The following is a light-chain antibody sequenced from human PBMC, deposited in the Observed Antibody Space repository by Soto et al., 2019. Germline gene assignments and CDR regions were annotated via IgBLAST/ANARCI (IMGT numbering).Light chain of an antibody. CDR2: DAS. CDR3: QQYNSYWKT. Sequence: IRMTQSPSTLSASVGDRVTITCRASQSISSWLAWYQQKPGKAPKLLIYDASSLESGVPSRFSGSGSGTEFTLTISSLQPDDFATYYCQQYNSYWKTFGQGTKVDIK. V-gene: IGKV1-5*01. CDR1: QSISSW. J-gene: IGKJ1*01.